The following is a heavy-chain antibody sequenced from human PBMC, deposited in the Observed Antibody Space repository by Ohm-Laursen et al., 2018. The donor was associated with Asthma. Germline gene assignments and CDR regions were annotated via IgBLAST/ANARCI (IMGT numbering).Heavy chain of an antibody. CDR1: GFTFDDYA. V-gene: IGHV3-9*01. CDR3: AKDMSGSYFDY. CDR2: ISWNSGSI. D-gene: IGHD1-26*01. J-gene: IGHJ4*02. Sequence: SLRLSCAAPGFTFDDYAMHWVRQAPGKGLEWVSGISWNSGSIGYADSVKGRFTISRDNAKNSLYLQMNSLRAEDTALYYCAKDMSGSYFDYWGQGTLVTVSS.